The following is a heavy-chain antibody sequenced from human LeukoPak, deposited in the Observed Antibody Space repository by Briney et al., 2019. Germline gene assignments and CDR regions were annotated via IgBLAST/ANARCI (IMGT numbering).Heavy chain of an antibody. J-gene: IGHJ4*02. Sequence: GGSLRLSCAASGFTVSSNYMSWVRQAPGKGLEWVSVIYSGGSTYYADSVKGRFTISRDNAKNSLYLQMDSLRAEDTAVYYCAKYASGGWLPFDYWGQGTLVTVSS. CDR1: GFTVSSNY. CDR2: IYSGGST. CDR3: AKYASGGWLPFDY. D-gene: IGHD6-19*01. V-gene: IGHV3-66*01.